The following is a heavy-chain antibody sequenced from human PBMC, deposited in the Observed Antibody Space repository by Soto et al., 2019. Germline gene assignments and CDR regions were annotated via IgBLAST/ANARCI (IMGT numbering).Heavy chain of an antibody. V-gene: IGHV3-30*18. J-gene: IGHJ4*02. Sequence: QVQLVQSGGGVVQPGRSLRLSCAGSGFTFSSYGIHWVRQAPGKGLEWVALISYDGGNEKYTESVKDRFTISRDDSHNVAYLQMSSPRTEDTAMYYCAKDRYSGTYPTDFDYWGQGSLVTVSS. CDR3: AKDRYSGTYPTDFDY. D-gene: IGHD1-26*01. CDR2: ISYDGGNE. CDR1: GFTFSSYG.